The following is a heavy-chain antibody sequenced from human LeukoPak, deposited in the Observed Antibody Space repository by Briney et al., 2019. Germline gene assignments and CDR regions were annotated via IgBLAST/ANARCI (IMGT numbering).Heavy chain of an antibody. D-gene: IGHD1-1*01. Sequence: DPSETLSLTCTVSGGSITGYYWSWIRQFPGKGLEWIGYIYHTWSTNYNPSLKSRVTLSVDTSKNQFSLILTSVTAADTAMYFCTRVTEWNGFDYWGQGTLVTVSS. CDR1: GGSITGYY. J-gene: IGHJ4*02. CDR2: IYHTWST. CDR3: TRVTEWNGFDY. V-gene: IGHV4-59*01.